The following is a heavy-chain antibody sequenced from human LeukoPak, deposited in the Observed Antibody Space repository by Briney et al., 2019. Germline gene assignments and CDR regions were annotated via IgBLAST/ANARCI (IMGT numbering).Heavy chain of an antibody. D-gene: IGHD3-22*01. V-gene: IGHV3-7*01. Sequence: GGSLRLSCAASGFTFSSYWMRWVRQAPGKGLEWVANIKQDGSEKYYVDSVKGRFTISRDNAKNSLYLQMNSLRAEDTAVYYCAREGYGYYDSSGYSGLWGQGTLVTVSS. CDR3: AREGYGYYDSSGYSGL. CDR1: GFTFSSYW. J-gene: IGHJ4*02. CDR2: IKQDGSEK.